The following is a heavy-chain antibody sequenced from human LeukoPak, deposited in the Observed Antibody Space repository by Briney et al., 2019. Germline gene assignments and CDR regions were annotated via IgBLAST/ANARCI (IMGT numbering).Heavy chain of an antibody. CDR3: ARERYNSPFWWFDP. CDR1: GGSMNGYY. V-gene: IGHV4-4*08. J-gene: IGHJ5*02. CDR2: IYSSGSA. D-gene: IGHD1-14*01. Sequence: SETLSPTCNVSGGSMNGYYWSWLRQPPGRGLEWIGYIYSSGSAHHRPSLSSRVTISVYTSKNQFSLKLATMTAADTAVYYCARERYNSPFWWFDPWGQGTLVTVSS.